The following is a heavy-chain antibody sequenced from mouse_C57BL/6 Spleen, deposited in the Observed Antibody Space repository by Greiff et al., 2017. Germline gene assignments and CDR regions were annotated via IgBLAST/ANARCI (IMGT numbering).Heavy chain of an antibody. CDR1: GYAFSSSW. D-gene: IGHD2-4*01. J-gene: IGHJ4*01. CDR3: ARPSYEYDVYAMDY. CDR2: IYPGDGDT. Sequence: QVQLQQSGPELVKPGASVKISCKASGYAFSSSWMNWVKQRPGKGLEWIGRIYPGDGDTNYNGKFKGKATLTADKSSSTAYMQLSSLTSEDSAVYFCARPSYEYDVYAMDYWGQGTSVTVSS. V-gene: IGHV1-82*01.